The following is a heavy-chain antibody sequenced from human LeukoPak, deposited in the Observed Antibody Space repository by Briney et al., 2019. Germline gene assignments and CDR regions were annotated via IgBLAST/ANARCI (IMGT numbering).Heavy chain of an antibody. CDR3: ARDPDSSSGKYFDY. D-gene: IGHD6-13*01. J-gene: IGHJ4*02. CDR1: GFTVSAKY. Sequence: PGGSLRLSCAASGFTVSAKYMNWVRQAPGKGLEWVSVIYSGGSTYYADSVKGRFTISRDNSKNTLYLQMNSLRADDTAVYYCARDPDSSSGKYFDYWGQGTLVTVSS. CDR2: IYSGGST. V-gene: IGHV3-53*01.